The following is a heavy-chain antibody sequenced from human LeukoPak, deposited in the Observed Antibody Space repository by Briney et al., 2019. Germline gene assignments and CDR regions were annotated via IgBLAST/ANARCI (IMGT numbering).Heavy chain of an antibody. Sequence: GGSLRLSCAASGFTFSAYAMMWVRQAPGKGLEWVSSIVATYEGTFYADSVQGRFIISRDNSESTVSLQMNSLRAEDTAVYYCARGKAGGLVDLFDPWGQGTLVTVSS. CDR1: GFTFSAYA. J-gene: IGHJ5*02. V-gene: IGHV3-23*01. CDR2: IVATYEGT. CDR3: ARGKAGGLVDLFDP. D-gene: IGHD3/OR15-3a*01.